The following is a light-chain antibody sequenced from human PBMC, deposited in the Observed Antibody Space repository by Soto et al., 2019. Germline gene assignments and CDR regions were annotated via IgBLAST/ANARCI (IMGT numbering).Light chain of an antibody. CDR3: SSYTSSTAYV. V-gene: IGLV2-14*01. CDR2: EVS. CDR1: SSDVGGYNY. Sequence: QSVLTQPASVSGPPGQSITISCTGTSSDVGGYNYVSWYQLHPGKAPKLMVYEVSNRPSGVSNRFSGPKSGNTASLTISGLQAEDEADYYCSSYTSSTAYVFGTRTKVTVL. J-gene: IGLJ1*01.